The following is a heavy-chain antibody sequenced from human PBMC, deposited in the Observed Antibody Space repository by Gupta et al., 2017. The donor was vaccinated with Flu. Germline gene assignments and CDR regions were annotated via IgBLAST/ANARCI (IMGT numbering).Heavy chain of an antibody. Sequence: QERVLESGGGVVQPGRSLRLSCAASGFSFSNYGMHWVRQAPGKGLEWLAGISNDGSQTYHTDAVKGRFIISRDNSKKTLYLQMSGLRTEDQAVYYCAKDWRGNNKIYGMHVWGQGTTVTVSS. CDR1: GFSFSNYG. D-gene: IGHD3-16*01. CDR2: ISNDGSQT. V-gene: IGHV3-30*18. CDR3: AKDWRGNNKIYGMHV. J-gene: IGHJ6*02.